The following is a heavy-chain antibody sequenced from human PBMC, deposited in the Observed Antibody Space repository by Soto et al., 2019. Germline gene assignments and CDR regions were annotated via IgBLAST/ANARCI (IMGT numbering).Heavy chain of an antibody. D-gene: IGHD6-13*01. Sequence: SETLSLTCTVSGGSIIAYYWSWIRQPPGKGLEWIGNIYYSGTTSYNDSLRGRVTISIDPSKTQFSLRLSSVTAADSAVYYCVRDRGIDLPRHFDSWGQGTRVTVSS. V-gene: IGHV4-59*01. CDR3: VRDRGIDLPRHFDS. CDR2: IYYSGTT. CDR1: GGSIIAYY. J-gene: IGHJ4*02.